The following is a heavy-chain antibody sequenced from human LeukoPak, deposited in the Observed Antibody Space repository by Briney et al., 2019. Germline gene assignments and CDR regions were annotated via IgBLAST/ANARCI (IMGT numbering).Heavy chain of an antibody. CDR1: GFTFSSYA. J-gene: IGHJ4*02. D-gene: IGHD3-3*01. V-gene: IGHV3-30*01. CDR2: ISYDRSNK. Sequence: GGSLRLSCAASGFTFSSYAMHWVRQAPGKGLEWVAVISYDRSNKYYADSVKGRFTISRDNSKNTLYLQMNSLRAEDTAVYYCARGPYDFWSGYYHDYWGQGTLVTVSS. CDR3: ARGPYDFWSGYYHDY.